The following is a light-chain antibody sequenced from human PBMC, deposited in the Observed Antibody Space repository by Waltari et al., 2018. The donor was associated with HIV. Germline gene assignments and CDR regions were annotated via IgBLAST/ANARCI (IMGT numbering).Light chain of an antibody. V-gene: IGLV6-57*01. J-gene: IGLJ3*02. CDR3: QSYDSSNWV. CDR1: SGSIASNY. Sequence: NFMLTQPHSVSESPGKTVTISCTRSSGSIASNYVQWYQQRPGSSPTTVIHEDNQSPSGVPDRFSGSIDSSSDSASLTIAGLKTEDEADYYCQSYDSSNWVFGGGTKLTVL. CDR2: EDN.